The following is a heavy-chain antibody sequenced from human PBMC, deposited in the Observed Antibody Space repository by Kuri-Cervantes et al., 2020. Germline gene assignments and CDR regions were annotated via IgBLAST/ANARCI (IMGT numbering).Heavy chain of an antibody. CDR2: FDPEDGET. J-gene: IGHJ5*02. CDR1: GYTLTELS. Sequence: ASVKVSCKASGYTLTELSMHWVRQAPGKGLEWMGGFDPEDGETIYAQKFQGRVTMTEDTSTDTAYMELSSLRSEDTAVYYCATELYDSSGYYVNWFDPWGQGTLVTVSS. D-gene: IGHD3-22*01. CDR3: ATELYDSSGYYVNWFDP. V-gene: IGHV1-24*01.